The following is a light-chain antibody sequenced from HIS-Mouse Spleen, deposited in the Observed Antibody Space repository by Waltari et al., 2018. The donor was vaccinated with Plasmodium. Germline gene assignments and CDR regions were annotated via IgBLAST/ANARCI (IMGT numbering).Light chain of an antibody. CDR1: QSVSSN. CDR3: QQYNNWSFT. J-gene: IGKJ3*01. V-gene: IGKV3-15*01. Sequence: EIVMTQSPATLSVSPGERATLSCRASQSVSSNLAWYQQKPGQAPRLLIYGASTRATGIPARFSGSGSGTEFTRTISSLQSEDFAVYYGQQYNNWSFTFGPGTKVDIK. CDR2: GAS.